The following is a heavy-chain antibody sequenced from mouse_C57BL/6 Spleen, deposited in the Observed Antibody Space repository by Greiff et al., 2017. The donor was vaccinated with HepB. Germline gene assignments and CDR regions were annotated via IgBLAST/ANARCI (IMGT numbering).Heavy chain of an antibody. CDR3: ARYIFTTVVEGAMDY. Sequence: EGRGGGAGGGVVGPGWGGGGCGAASGCTFTDHYMSWVRQPPGKAREWLGFIRNKANGYTTEYSASVKGRFTISRDNSQSILYLQMNALRAEDSATYYCARYIFTTVVEGAMDYWGQGTSVTVSS. J-gene: IGHJ4*01. CDR1: GCTFTDHY. V-gene: IGHV7-3*01. CDR2: IRNKANGYTT. D-gene: IGHD1-1*01.